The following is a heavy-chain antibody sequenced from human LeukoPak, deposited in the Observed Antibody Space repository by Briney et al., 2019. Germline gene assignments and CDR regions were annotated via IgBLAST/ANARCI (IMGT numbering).Heavy chain of an antibody. CDR1: GFTFSNAW. CDR2: IKSKTDGGTT. D-gene: IGHD1-26*01. Sequence: GGSLRLSCAASGFTFSNAWMSWVRQAPGKGLEWVGRIKSKTDGGTTDYAAPVKGRFTISRDDSKNTLYLQMNSLRAEDTAVYYCARVRSYYYNFDYWGQGTLVTVSS. J-gene: IGHJ4*02. V-gene: IGHV3-15*05. CDR3: ARVRSYYYNFDY.